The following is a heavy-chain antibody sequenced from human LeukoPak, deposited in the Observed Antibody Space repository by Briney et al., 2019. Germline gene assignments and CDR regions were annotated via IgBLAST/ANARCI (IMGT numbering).Heavy chain of an antibody. CDR1: GFTFSSYG. CDR2: IWYDGSNK. Sequence: GGSLRLSCAASGFTFSSYGMHWVRQAPGKGLEWVAVIWYDGSNKYYADSVKGRFTISRDNSKNTLYLQMNSLRAEDTAVYYCARGVVGATSNYYYYYGMDVWGQGTTVTVSS. J-gene: IGHJ6*02. V-gene: IGHV3-33*01. D-gene: IGHD1-26*01. CDR3: ARGVVGATSNYYYYYGMDV.